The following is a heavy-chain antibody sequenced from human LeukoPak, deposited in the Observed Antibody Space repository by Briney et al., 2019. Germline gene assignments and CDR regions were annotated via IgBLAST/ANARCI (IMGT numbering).Heavy chain of an antibody. J-gene: IGHJ4*02. CDR3: ARHEHRTDY. CDR1: GYIFTSYW. D-gene: IGHD1/OR15-1a*01. CDR2: FDPSESYT. V-gene: IGHV5-10-1*01. Sequence: GEALEISCQGSGYIFTSYWISWVRQLPGTGEEWMGRFDPSESYTNYSPSFQGHVSISADKSISTAYLQWSSLKASDTTIYYCARHEHRTDYWGQGTLVTVSS.